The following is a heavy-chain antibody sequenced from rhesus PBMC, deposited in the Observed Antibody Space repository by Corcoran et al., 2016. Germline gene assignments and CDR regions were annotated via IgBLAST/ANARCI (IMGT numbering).Heavy chain of an antibody. J-gene: IGHJ5-2*02. CDR2: INGNRGST. CDR3: ARSLITIIEN. D-gene: IGHD3-28*01. V-gene: IGHV4-80*01. Sequence: QVQLQESGPGPVKPSETLSLPSAVSGDSFSSYWWSWSRQPPGQGREWIGEINGNRGSTNYNPSLKSRVTIAKDASKNQFSLKLISVTAADTAVYYCARSLITIIENWGRGVLVTVSS. CDR1: GDSFSSYW.